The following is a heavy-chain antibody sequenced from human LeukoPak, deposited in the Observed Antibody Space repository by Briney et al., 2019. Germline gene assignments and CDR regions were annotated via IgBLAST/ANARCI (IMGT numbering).Heavy chain of an antibody. V-gene: IGHV3-23*01. CDR2: ISGSGGST. J-gene: IGHJ6*02. CDR3: AGDSYYYDYGMDV. Sequence: GRSLRLSCAASGFTFSSYAMSWVRQAPGKGLEWVSAISGSGGSTYYADSVKGRFTISRDNSKNTLYLQMNSLRAEDTAVYYCAGDSYYYDYGMDVWGQGTTVTVSS. CDR1: GFTFSSYA.